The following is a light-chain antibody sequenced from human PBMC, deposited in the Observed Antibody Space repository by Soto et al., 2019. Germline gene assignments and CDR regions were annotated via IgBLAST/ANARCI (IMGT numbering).Light chain of an antibody. J-gene: IGKJ3*01. V-gene: IGKV1-12*01. CDR2: AAS. CDR1: QGISSC. Sequence: DIQMTQSPSSVSASAGDIVTITCRASQGISSCVAWYQQRPGKAPELLIFAASTWPSGVPSRFSGSGSGTDFTLTISSREAEDFGTYYCQQDSSLPFTCGPGTKVHV. CDR3: QQDSSLPFT.